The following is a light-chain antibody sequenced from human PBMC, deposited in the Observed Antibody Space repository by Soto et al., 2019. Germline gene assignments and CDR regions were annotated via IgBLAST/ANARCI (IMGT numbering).Light chain of an antibody. CDR1: QSVSSY. Sequence: EIVLTQSPATLSLSPGERATLSCRASQSVSSYLAWYQQKPGQAPRLLIYDASNRATGIPARFSGSGSGTDFTFTISSLEPEDLAVYYCQQRSNWPFTFGGGTKVEIK. CDR2: DAS. CDR3: QQRSNWPFT. V-gene: IGKV3-11*01. J-gene: IGKJ4*01.